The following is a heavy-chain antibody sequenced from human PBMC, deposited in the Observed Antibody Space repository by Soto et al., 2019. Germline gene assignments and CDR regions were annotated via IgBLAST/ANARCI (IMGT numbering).Heavy chain of an antibody. V-gene: IGHV4-59*01. D-gene: IGHD6-19*01. CDR3: ARARSGWYLDY. Sequence: PSETLSLTCTVSGGSISSYYRGWIRQPPGKGLEWIGYIYYSGSTNYNPSLKSRVTISVDTSKNQFSLKLSSVTAADTAVYYCARARSGWYLDYWGQGTLVTVSS. J-gene: IGHJ4*02. CDR1: GGSISSYY. CDR2: IYYSGST.